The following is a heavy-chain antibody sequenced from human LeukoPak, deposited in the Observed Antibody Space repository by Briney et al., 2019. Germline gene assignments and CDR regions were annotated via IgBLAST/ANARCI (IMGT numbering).Heavy chain of an antibody. CDR1: GFNVDAYG. CDR3: ARGGEYCAFTNCHFDF. V-gene: IGHV3-20*04. CDR2: INWNARST. D-gene: IGHD2/OR15-2a*01. J-gene: IGHJ4*02. Sequence: GGSLRLSCAVSGFNVDAYGMSWVRQAPGKGLEWVSSINWNARSTDYVDSVKGRFTISRDNAKNSLYLQMNSLRADDSGFYYCARGGEYCAFTNCHFDFRGLGTLVTVSS.